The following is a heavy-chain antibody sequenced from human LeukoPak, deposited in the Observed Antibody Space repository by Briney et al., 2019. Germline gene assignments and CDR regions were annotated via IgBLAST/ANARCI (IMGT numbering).Heavy chain of an antibody. J-gene: IGHJ4*02. D-gene: IGHD1-26*01. Sequence: GASVTVSCKASGGTFSSYTISWVRQAPGQGLEWMGRTIPILGIANYAQKFQGRVTITADKSTSTAYMELSSLRSEDTAVYYCARSSAGVGATNLDYWGQGTLVTVSS. CDR3: ARSSAGVGATNLDY. V-gene: IGHV1-69*02. CDR1: GGTFSSYT. CDR2: TIPILGIA.